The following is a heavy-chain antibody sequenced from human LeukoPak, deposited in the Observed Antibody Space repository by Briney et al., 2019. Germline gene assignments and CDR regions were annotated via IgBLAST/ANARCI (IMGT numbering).Heavy chain of an antibody. CDR3: GRHQHSGSYGAFDI. V-gene: IGHV5-51*01. D-gene: IGHD1-26*01. CDR2: IHPGDSDT. Sequence: TPGGSLKISCQGSGYTFTAYWIGWVRQMPGKGLEWVGIIHPGDSDTRYSPSFQGQVTISADKSITTAYLQWSSLEASDTAMYYCGRHQHSGSYGAFDIWGQGTMVTVSS. CDR1: GYTFTAYW. J-gene: IGHJ3*02.